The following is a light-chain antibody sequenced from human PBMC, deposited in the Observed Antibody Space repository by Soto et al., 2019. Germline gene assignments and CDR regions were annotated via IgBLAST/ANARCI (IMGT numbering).Light chain of an antibody. CDR1: SSDVGIYNY. V-gene: IGLV2-14*01. J-gene: IGLJ1*01. CDR2: EVS. Sequence: QSALTQPASVSGSPGQSITISCTGTSSDVGIYNYVSWYQQHPGKAPKLIIYEVSNRPSGVSNRFSGSKSGNTASLTISGLQAEDEADYSCSSYTTTSPFYVFGTGTKVTVL. CDR3: SSYTTTSPFYV.